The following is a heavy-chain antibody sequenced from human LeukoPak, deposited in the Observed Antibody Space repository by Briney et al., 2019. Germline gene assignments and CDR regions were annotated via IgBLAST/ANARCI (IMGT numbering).Heavy chain of an antibody. D-gene: IGHD3-10*01. V-gene: IGHV3-30*18. J-gene: IGHJ4*02. CDR2: ISYDGSNK. CDR1: GFTFSSYG. CDR3: AKDGSDRGGYFDY. Sequence: GGSLRLSCAASGFTFSSYGMHWVRQAPGKGLEWVAVISYDGSNKYYADSVKGRFTISRDNSKSTLYLQMNSLRAEDTAVYYCAKDGSDRGGYFDYWGQGTLVTVSS.